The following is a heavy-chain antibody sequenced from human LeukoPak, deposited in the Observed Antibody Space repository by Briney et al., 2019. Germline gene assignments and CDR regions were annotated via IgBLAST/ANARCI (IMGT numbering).Heavy chain of an antibody. CDR3: ARRGSVDYYYGMDV. V-gene: IGHV4-4*07. Sequence: SDTLSLTCAVSGGSITKYYWSWVRQPAGGGLEWIGRLYSTGSTNYNPSLKSRVTISVDTSKNQFSLKLSSVTAADTAVYYCARRGSVDYYYGMDVWGQGTTVTVSS. CDR1: GGSITKYY. D-gene: IGHD6-19*01. CDR2: LYSTGST. J-gene: IGHJ6*02.